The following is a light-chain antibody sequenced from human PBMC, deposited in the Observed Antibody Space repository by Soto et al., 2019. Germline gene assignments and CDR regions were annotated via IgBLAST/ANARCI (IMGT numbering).Light chain of an antibody. CDR2: GAS. CDR3: QQYNNWPFT. J-gene: IGKJ3*01. CDR1: QSVSSN. V-gene: IGKV3-15*01. Sequence: EIVMTQSPATLSVSPGERATLSCRASQSVSSNLAWYQQKPGKAPRLLIYGASTRATGIPARFSGSGSGTEFTLTFSSLQSEDFAVYYCQQYNNWPFTFGPGTKVDIK.